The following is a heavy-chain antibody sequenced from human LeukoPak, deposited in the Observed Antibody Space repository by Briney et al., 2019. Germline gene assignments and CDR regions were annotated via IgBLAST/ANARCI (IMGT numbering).Heavy chain of an antibody. D-gene: IGHD6-6*01. Sequence: PSETLSLTCTVSGGSISSSSYYWGWIRQPPGKGLEWIGSIYYSGSTYYNPSLKSRVTISVDTSKNQFSLKLSSVTAADTAVYYCARDGDEYSGSYFFDYWGQGTLVTVSS. V-gene: IGHV4-39*07. J-gene: IGHJ4*02. CDR1: GGSISSSSYY. CDR3: ARDGDEYSGSYFFDY. CDR2: IYYSGST.